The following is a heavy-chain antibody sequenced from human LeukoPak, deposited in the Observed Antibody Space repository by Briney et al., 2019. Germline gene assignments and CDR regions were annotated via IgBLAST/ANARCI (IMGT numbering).Heavy chain of an antibody. CDR3: ARGEWELNRAFDI. J-gene: IGHJ3*02. CDR2: ISYDGSNK. Sequence: GGSLRLSCAASGFTFSSYAMHWVRQAPGKGLEWVAVISYDGSNKYYADSVKGRFTISRDNSKNTLYLQMNSLRAEDTAVYYCARGEWELNRAFDIWGQGTMVTVSS. CDR1: GFTFSSYA. V-gene: IGHV3-30-3*01. D-gene: IGHD1-26*01.